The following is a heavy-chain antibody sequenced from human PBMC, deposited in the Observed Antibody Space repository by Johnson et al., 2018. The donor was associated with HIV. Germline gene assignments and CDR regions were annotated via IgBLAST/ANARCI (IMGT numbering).Heavy chain of an antibody. CDR3: ARHIVGGTSDAFDI. CDR1: GFTVSSSA. V-gene: IGHV3-73*01. J-gene: IGHJ3*02. Sequence: VQLVESGGGLVQPGGSLKLSCAASGFTVSSSAMHWVRQASGKGLEWVGRIRSKADSYATAYAASMKGRFTISRDDSKNTAYLQMNSLETDDTAVYYCARHIVGGTSDAFDIWGQGTMVTVSS. D-gene: IGHD1-26*01. CDR2: IRSKADSYAT.